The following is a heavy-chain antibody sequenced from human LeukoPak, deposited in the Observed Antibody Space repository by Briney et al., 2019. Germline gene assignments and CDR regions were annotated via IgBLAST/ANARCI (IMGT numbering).Heavy chain of an antibody. Sequence: GTSLRLSCEASGFTFGHYAIHWVRQVPGEGLEWVAIITHNGGTQYYADSVSGGFTISRDNSQSTVFLQMNSLRPEDTAGYYCARDAQSGAFSDFDYWGQGTLVTVSS. CDR3: ARDAQSGAFSDFDY. CDR1: GFTFGHYA. J-gene: IGHJ4*02. CDR2: ITHNGGTQ. V-gene: IGHV3-30-3*01. D-gene: IGHD1-26*01.